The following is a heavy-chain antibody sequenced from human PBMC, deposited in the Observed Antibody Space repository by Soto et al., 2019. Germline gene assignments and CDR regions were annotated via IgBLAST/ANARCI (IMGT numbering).Heavy chain of an antibody. D-gene: IGHD2-8*01. CDR1: GGSISSYY. V-gene: IGHV4-59*01. Sequence: SETLSLTCTVSGGSISSYYWSWIRQPPGKGLEWIGYIYYSGSTKYNPSLKSRVTISLDTSKNQFSLNLRSVTAADPAVYYCARGRKMDIVLMVYARPHYYYYRDVWGKGTTVTFS. CDR3: ARGRKMDIVLMVYARPHYYYYRDV. J-gene: IGHJ6*03. CDR2: IYYSGST.